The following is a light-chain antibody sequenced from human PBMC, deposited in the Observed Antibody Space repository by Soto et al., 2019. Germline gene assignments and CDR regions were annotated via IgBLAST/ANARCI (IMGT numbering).Light chain of an antibody. CDR1: SSDVGGYDF. J-gene: IGLJ3*02. V-gene: IGLV2-14*01. CDR3: TSYTRSDIGV. Sequence: QSALTQPASVSGSPGQSIPISCTGTSSDVGGYDFVSWYQQRPGKAPKLIIYDVSNRPSGVSNRFSGSKSGNTASLTISGLQAEDEADYYCTSYTRSDIGVFGGGTKLTVL. CDR2: DVS.